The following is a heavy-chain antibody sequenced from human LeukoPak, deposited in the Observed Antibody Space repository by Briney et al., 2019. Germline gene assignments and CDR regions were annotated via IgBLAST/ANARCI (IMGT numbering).Heavy chain of an antibody. D-gene: IGHD5-24*01. CDR3: ARKDGDG. CDR2: IYNSGST. Sequence: PSETLSLTCTVSGVSISSYHWTWIRQPPGEGLEWIGHIYNSGSTNYNPSLRGRGTISLDASKNQVSLKLSSVTAADTAMYYCARKDGDGWGQGTLVTVSS. V-gene: IGHV4-59*01. CDR1: GVSISSYH. J-gene: IGHJ4*02.